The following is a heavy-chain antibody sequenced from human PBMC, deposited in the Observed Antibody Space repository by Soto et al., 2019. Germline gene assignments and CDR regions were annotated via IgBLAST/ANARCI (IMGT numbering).Heavy chain of an antibody. Sequence: ASVKVSCKVSGYTLTELSMHWVRQAPGKGLEWMGGFDPEDGETIYAQKFQGRVTMTEDTSTDTAYMELSSLRSEDTAVYYCATAGGYRTYYYYYYMDVWGKGTTVTVSS. J-gene: IGHJ6*03. CDR2: FDPEDGET. CDR1: GYTLTELS. D-gene: IGHD1-1*01. CDR3: ATAGGYRTYYYYYYMDV. V-gene: IGHV1-24*01.